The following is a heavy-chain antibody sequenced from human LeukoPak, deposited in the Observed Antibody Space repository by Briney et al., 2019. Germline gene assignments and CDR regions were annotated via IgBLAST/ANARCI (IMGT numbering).Heavy chain of an antibody. V-gene: IGHV3-9*01. Sequence: GGSLRLSCAASGFTFSSYSMNWVRQAPGKGLEWVSGISWNSGSIGYADSVKGRFTISRDNAKNSLYLQMNSLRAEDTALYYCAKGSIFDYWGQGTLVTVSS. J-gene: IGHJ4*02. CDR2: ISWNSGSI. CDR1: GFTFSSYS. CDR3: AKGSIFDY.